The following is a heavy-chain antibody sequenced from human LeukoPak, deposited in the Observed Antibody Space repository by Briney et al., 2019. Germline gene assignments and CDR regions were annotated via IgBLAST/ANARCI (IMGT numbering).Heavy chain of an antibody. CDR2: INPNSGGT. CDR1: GYSFNTYD. Sequence: ASVKVSCKTSGYSFNTYDIIWVRQAPGQGLEWMGWINPNSGGTNYAQKFQGWVTMTRDTSISTAYMELSRLRSDDTAVYYCARDVVGRGYCSGGTCFPDYYGMDVWGQGTTVTVSS. J-gene: IGHJ6*02. CDR3: ARDVVGRGYCSGGTCFPDYYGMDV. V-gene: IGHV1-2*04. D-gene: IGHD2-15*01.